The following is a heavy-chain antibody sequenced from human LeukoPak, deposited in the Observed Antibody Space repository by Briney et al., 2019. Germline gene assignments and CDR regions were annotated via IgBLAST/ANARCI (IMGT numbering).Heavy chain of an antibody. J-gene: IGHJ3*02. D-gene: IGHD6-13*01. CDR2: INPNSGGT. Sequence: GASVNVSCKASGYTFTGYYMHWVRQAPGQGLEWMGCINPNSGGTNYAQKFQGWVTMTRDTSISTAYMELSRLRSDDTAVYYCARRRGYSSSWYADDAFDIWGQGTMVTVSS. CDR1: GYTFTGYY. V-gene: IGHV1-2*04. CDR3: ARRRGYSSSWYADDAFDI.